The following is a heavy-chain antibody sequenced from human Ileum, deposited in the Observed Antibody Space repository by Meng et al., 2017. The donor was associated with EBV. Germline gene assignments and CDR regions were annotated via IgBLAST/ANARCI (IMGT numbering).Heavy chain of an antibody. CDR1: NGSVSSYGYY. CDR3: ARERGGGDRGIQ. CDR2: MSYTGST. J-gene: IGHJ4*02. V-gene: IGHV4-61*08. D-gene: IGHD2-21*02. Sequence: QVQLTWSGPGLVKTSETLSLTCSVSNGSVSSYGYYWTWIRQPPGKGLEWIGYMSYTGSTNYKSTLKSRVTISVDKSKNQFSLKLSSVTAADTAVYYCARERGGGDRGIQWGQGTLVTVSS.